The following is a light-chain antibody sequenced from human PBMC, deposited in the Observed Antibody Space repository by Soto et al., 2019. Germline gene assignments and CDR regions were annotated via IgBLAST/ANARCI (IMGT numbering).Light chain of an antibody. CDR2: EVN. CDR3: SSYAGSNNYV. CDR1: SSDVGGFDY. Sequence: QSALTPPPSASGSPGQSVTISCTGTSSDVGGFDYVSWYQHHPGKAPKLMIYEVNKRPSGVPDRFSGSKSGNTASLTVSGLQAEDEADYYCSSYAGSNNYVFGTGTKLTVL. J-gene: IGLJ1*01. V-gene: IGLV2-8*01.